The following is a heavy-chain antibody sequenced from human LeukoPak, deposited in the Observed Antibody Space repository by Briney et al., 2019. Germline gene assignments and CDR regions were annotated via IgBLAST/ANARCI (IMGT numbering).Heavy chain of an antibody. Sequence: AGGSLRLSCAASGFTFSSYSMNWVRQAPGKGLEWVSSISSSSYIYYADSVKGRFTISRDNAKNSLYLQMNSLRAEDTAVYYCARERGYPTNYFDYWGQGTLVTVSS. CDR2: ISSSSYI. CDR3: ARERGYPTNYFDY. CDR1: GFTFSSYS. J-gene: IGHJ4*02. D-gene: IGHD3-16*02. V-gene: IGHV3-21*01.